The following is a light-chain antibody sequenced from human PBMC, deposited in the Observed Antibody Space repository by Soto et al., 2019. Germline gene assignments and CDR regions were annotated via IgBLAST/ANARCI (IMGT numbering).Light chain of an antibody. J-gene: IGLJ1*01. CDR2: EVS. CDR1: ISDVGGYNY. Sequence: TQPAWVSGSPGQSITISCTGTISDVGGYNYVSWYQQHPGKAPKLMIYEVSNRPSGVSNRFSGSKSGNTASLTISGLQAEDEADYYCSSYTSSSIYVFGTGTKVTVL. V-gene: IGLV2-14*01. CDR3: SSYTSSSIYV.